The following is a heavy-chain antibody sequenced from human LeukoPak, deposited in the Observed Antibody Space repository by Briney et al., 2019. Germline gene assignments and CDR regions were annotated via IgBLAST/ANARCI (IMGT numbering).Heavy chain of an antibody. J-gene: IGHJ4*02. Sequence: GGSLRLSCAASGFTFSSYGMHWVRQAPGKGLEWVAVMWYDGSNKYYADSVKGRFTISRDNSKNTLYLQMNSLRAEDTAVYYCAKGGADHCDYWGQGTLVTVSS. CDR3: AKGGADHCDY. CDR1: GFTFSSYG. CDR2: MWYDGSNK. V-gene: IGHV3-33*06. D-gene: IGHD5-12*01.